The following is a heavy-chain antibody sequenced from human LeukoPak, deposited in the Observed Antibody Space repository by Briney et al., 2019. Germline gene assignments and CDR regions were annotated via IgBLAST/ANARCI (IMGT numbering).Heavy chain of an antibody. CDR1: GYTFTSYG. J-gene: IGHJ4*02. CDR2: ISAYNGNT. D-gene: IGHD3-3*01. CDR3: ARVYGVRFLEWLQEFDY. Sequence: ASVKVSCTASGYTFTSYGISWVRQAPGQGLEWMGWISAYNGNTNYAQKLQGRVTMTTDTSTSTAYMELRSLRSDDTAVYYCARVYGVRFLEWLQEFDYWGQGTLVTVSS. V-gene: IGHV1-18*01.